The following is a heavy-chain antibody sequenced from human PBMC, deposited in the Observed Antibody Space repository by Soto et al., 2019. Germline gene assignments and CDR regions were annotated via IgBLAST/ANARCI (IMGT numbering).Heavy chain of an antibody. CDR1: GLTVSSSY. CDR2: IYSAGST. CDR3: ARASAYTLDY. Sequence: PGGSLRLSCAASGLTVSSSYMSWVRQAPGKGLQWVSVIYSAGSTYYANSVKGRFTISRDISTNMVYLQMSSLTDEDTAVYYCARASAYTLDYWGQGTLVTVSS. V-gene: IGHV3-53*01. J-gene: IGHJ4*02. D-gene: IGHD4-4*01.